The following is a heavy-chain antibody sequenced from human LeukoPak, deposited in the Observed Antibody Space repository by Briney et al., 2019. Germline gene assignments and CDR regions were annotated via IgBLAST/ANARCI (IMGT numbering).Heavy chain of an antibody. CDR2: IIPKFETT. D-gene: IGHD3-3*01. V-gene: IGHV1-69*05. CDR1: GGNLNKYA. CDR3: ATSIFGVVPDAFDI. J-gene: IGHJ3*02. Sequence: GASVKVSCKTSGGNLNKYAISWLRQAPGQGLECVGGIIPKFETTNYAQKLQGRVTVTTDESTSTVYMDLTSLRSEDTAVYYCATSIFGVVPDAFDIWGQGTMVTVSS.